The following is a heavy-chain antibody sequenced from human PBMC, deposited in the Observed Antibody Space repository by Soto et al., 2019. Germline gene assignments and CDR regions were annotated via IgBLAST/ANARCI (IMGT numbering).Heavy chain of an antibody. J-gene: IGHJ6*02. CDR2: INPSGST. CDR3: KGSDYYYCMDV. CDR1: GASFSGYY. Sequence: QVQLQQWGAGLLKPSETLSLPCSVYGASFSGYYWSWIRQPPGKGLEWIGEINPSGSTNYNPSLKRRVTISVDTYKNQGSLKLSSVTAADKAVYYCKGSDYYYCMDVWGQGTTVTVS. V-gene: IGHV4-34*01. D-gene: IGHD3-10*01.